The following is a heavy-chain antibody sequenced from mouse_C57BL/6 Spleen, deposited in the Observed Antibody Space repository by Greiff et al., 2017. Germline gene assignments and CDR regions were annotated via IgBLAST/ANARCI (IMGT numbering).Heavy chain of an antibody. CDR3: AGDYGSSYGYWDFDV. V-gene: IGHV3-6*01. J-gene: IGHJ1*03. D-gene: IGHD1-1*01. Sequence: EVKLVESGPGLVKPSQSLSLTCSVTGYSITSGYYWNWLRQFPGNKLEWMGYISYDGSNNYNPSLKNRISITRDTSKNQFFLKLNSMTTEDTATYYCAGDYGSSYGYWDFDVWGTGTTVTVSS. CDR1: GYSITSGYY. CDR2: ISYDGSN.